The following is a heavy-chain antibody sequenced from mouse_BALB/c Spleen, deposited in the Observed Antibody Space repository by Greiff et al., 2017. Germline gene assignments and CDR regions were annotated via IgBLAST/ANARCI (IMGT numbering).Heavy chain of an antibody. Sequence: DVMLVESGGGLVKPGGSLKLSCAASGFTFSDYYMYWVRQTPEKRLEWVATISDGGSYTYYPDSVKGRFTISRDNAKNNLYLQMSSLKSEDTAMYYCARDKADGYYPYYAMDYWGQGTSVTVSS. CDR1: GFTFSDYY. J-gene: IGHJ4*01. V-gene: IGHV5-4*02. CDR2: ISDGGSYT. D-gene: IGHD2-3*01. CDR3: ARDKADGYYPYYAMDY.